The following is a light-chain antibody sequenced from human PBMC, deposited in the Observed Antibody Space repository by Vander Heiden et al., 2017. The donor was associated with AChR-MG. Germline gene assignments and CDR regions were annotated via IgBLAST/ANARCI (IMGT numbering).Light chain of an antibody. V-gene: IGKV1-39*01. J-gene: IGKJ3*01. CDR3: QQIDSTPNFT. Sequence: DIQMTQSPSSLSASVGDRVTITCRASQSISSYLNWYQQKPGKAPKLLIYAASSLQSGVPSRFSGSGSGTDFTLTISSLQPEDFATYYCQQIDSTPNFTFGHGTKVDIK. CDR1: QSISSY. CDR2: AAS.